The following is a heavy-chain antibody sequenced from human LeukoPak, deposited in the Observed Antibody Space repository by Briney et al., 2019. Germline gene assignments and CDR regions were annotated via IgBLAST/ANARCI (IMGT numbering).Heavy chain of an antibody. CDR3: STAGHY. CDR1: GFMFNNYA. Sequence: GGSLRLSCAASGFMFNNYAMSLVRQTPGKGLEWVSAIVGGGGHTYYADPVKGRFTISRDNSKNTLFLQMNSLTVADTAVYYCSTAGHYWGQGTLVTVSS. V-gene: IGHV3-23*01. CDR2: IVGGGGHT. J-gene: IGHJ4*02.